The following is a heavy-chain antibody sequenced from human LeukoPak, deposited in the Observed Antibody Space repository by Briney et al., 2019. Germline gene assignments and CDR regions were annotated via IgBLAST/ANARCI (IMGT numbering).Heavy chain of an antibody. D-gene: IGHD4-11*01. CDR2: IIPIFGTT. V-gene: IGHV1-69*05. CDR1: GGTFSRYT. CDR3: AREGRTTSDAFDI. Sequence: SVKVSCKASGGTFSRYTISRVRQAPGQGLEWMGGIIPIFGTTNYAQKFQGRVTITTDESTSTAYMELSSLRSEDTAVYYCAREGRTTSDAFDIWGQGTMVTVSS. J-gene: IGHJ3*02.